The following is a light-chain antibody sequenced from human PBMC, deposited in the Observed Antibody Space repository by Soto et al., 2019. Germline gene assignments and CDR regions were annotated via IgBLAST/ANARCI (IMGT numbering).Light chain of an antibody. V-gene: IGLV2-11*01. CDR1: SSDVGGYNF. Sequence: QSALTQPRSVSGSPGQSVTISCTGTSSDVGGYNFVSWYQQHPVKAPKLMIYDVSKRPSGVPDRFSGSKSGNTASLTISGLQAEDEADYYCCSYAGSYTFVFGTGTK. CDR3: CSYAGSYTFV. J-gene: IGLJ1*01. CDR2: DVS.